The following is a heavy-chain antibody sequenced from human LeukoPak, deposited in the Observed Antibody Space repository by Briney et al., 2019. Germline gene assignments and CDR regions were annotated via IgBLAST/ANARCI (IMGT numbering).Heavy chain of an antibody. Sequence: KPSETLSLTCTVSGGSISSYYWSWIRQPAGKGLEWIGRLYTSGSTTYNPSLKSRVTISVDTSKNQFSLELSSVTAADTAVYYYARAPSGYYDSSGYYLYYFDDWGQGTLVTASS. D-gene: IGHD3-22*01. V-gene: IGHV4-4*07. CDR3: ARAPSGYYDSSGYYLYYFDD. J-gene: IGHJ4*02. CDR2: LYTSGST. CDR1: GGSISSYY.